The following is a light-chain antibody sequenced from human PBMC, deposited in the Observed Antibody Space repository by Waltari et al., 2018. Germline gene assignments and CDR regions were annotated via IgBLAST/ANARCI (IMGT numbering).Light chain of an antibody. CDR1: SSDVGGYNY. Sequence: QSALTQPASVPGSPGQSITISCTGTSSDVGGYNYVSWYQQHPGKAPKLMIYEVSNRPAGVSNSFSGSKSGNTASLTISGLQAEDEADYYCSSYTSSSTQVFGGATKLTVL. J-gene: IGLJ3*02. V-gene: IGLV2-14*01. CDR2: EVS. CDR3: SSYTSSSTQV.